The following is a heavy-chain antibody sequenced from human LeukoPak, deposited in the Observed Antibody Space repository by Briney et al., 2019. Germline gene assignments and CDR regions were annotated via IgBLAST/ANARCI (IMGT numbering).Heavy chain of an antibody. CDR2: MYYSGST. D-gene: IGHD1-26*01. Sequence: PSETLSLTCTVSGGSISSSSYYWSWIRQPPGKGLEWIGYMYYSGSTYYNPSLKSRVTISVDTSKNQFSLKLNSVTAADTAVYYCARYSGSYYLDYWGQGTLVTVSS. CDR3: ARYSGSYYLDY. CDR1: GGSISSSSYY. V-gene: IGHV4-30-4*01. J-gene: IGHJ4*02.